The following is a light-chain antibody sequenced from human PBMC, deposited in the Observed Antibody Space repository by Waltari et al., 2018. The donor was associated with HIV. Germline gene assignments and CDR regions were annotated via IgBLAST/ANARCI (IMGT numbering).Light chain of an antibody. V-gene: IGKV1-5*03. CDR2: RAS. Sequence: DIQMTQSPFTLSASVGDRVTITCRASQSISSWLAWYQQKPGNVPKLLIYRASTLESGVPSRFSGSGSGTEFTLTISSLQPDDFATYYCQQYDNYLWTFGQGTKGEIK. CDR1: QSISSW. J-gene: IGKJ1*01. CDR3: QQYDNYLWT.